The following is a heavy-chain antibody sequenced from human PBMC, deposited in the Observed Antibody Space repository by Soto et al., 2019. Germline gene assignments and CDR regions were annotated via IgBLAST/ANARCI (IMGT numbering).Heavy chain of an antibody. J-gene: IGHJ4*02. CDR2: ISGSGGST. CDR1: VFTFSSYA. Sequence: GGSLRLSCASSVFTFSSYAMSCVRHSPGKWLEWVSAISGSGGSTYYADSVKGRFTISRDNSKNTLYLQMNSLRAEDTAVYYCPKGRKWLVLEYWGQGTLVSVSS. V-gene: IGHV3-23*01. CDR3: PKGRKWLVLEY. D-gene: IGHD6-19*01.